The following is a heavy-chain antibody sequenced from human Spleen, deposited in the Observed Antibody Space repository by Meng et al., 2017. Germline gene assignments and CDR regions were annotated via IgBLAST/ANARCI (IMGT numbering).Heavy chain of an antibody. CDR1: GYTFPDYW. CDR3: ASGYYDQSTLIRE. D-gene: IGHD3-3*01. V-gene: IGHV1-2*02. CDR2: INPNSGGT. Sequence: QVQVVQSGGEVKKPGASVKVSCKDSGYTFPDYWLHWVRQAPGKGFEWMGWINPNSGGTNYAQKFQDRVTMTRDTSITTVYMELNWLTSDDSALYYCASGYYDQSTLIREWGQGMLVTVSS. J-gene: IGHJ4*02.